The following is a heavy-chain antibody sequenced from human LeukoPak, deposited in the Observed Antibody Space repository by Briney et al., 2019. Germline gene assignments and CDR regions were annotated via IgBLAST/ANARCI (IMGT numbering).Heavy chain of an antibody. CDR1: GGSITSGGYY. D-gene: IGHD5-18*01. CDR2: IYYSGST. Sequence: SETLSLTCTVSGGSITSGGYYWGWIRQPPGKGLEWIGSIYYSGSTYYNPSLKSRVTISVDTSKNQFSLKLSSVTAADTAVYYCARHRTAMVNLPSYYFDYWGQGTLVTVSS. CDR3: ARHRTAMVNLPSYYFDY. J-gene: IGHJ4*02. V-gene: IGHV4-39*01.